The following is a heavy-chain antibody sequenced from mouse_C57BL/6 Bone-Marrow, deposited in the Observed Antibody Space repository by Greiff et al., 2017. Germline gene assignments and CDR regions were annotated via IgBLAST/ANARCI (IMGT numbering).Heavy chain of an antibody. J-gene: IGHJ1*03. D-gene: IGHD1-1*01. CDR1: GFSLTSYG. CDR2: IWSGGST. CDR3: ARITTVVASYWYFDV. V-gene: IGHV2-2*01. Sequence: VKLMESGPGLVQPSQSLSITCTVSGFSLTSYGVHWVRQSPGKGLEWLGVIWSGGSTDYNAAFISRLSISKDNSKSQVFFKMNSLQADDTAIYYCARITTVVASYWYFDVWGTGTTVTVSS.